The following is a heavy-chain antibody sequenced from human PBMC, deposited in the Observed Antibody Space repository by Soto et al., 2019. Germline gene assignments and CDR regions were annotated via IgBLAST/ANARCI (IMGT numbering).Heavy chain of an antibody. D-gene: IGHD3-22*01. CDR2: IYYSGST. J-gene: IGHJ4*02. Sequence: LSLTCTVSGGSISSYYWSWIRQPPGKGLEWIGYIYYSGSTNHNPSLKSRVTISVDTSKNQFSLKLSSVTAADTAVYYCARLDSRGYYFVDYWGQGTLVTVSS. CDR1: GGSISSYY. V-gene: IGHV4-59*01. CDR3: ARLDSRGYYFVDY.